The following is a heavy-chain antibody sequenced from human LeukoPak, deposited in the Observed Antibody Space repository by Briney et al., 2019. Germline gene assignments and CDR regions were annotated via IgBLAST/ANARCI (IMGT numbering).Heavy chain of an antibody. V-gene: IGHV3-30*03. CDR2: ISYDGSNK. CDR1: GFTFNTYW. Sequence: PGGSLRLSCAASGFTFNTYWMHWVRQAPGKGLEWVAVISYDGSNKYYADSVKGRFTISRDNAKNSMYLQMNSLRDEDTAVYYCARDICSSTSCIYGMDVWGQGTTVTVSS. CDR3: ARDICSSTSCIYGMDV. D-gene: IGHD2-2*01. J-gene: IGHJ6*02.